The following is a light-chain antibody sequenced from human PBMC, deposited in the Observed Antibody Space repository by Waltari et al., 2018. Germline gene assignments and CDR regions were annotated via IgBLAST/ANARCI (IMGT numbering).Light chain of an antibody. CDR1: QKIITY. Sequence: DIHMTQSPSSLSASVGDRVTITCRASQKIITYLNWYQHKPGKAPEVLMYGVSNLHSGGPSRFSGSGSGTDFTLTISSLQPEDFGIYYCQQSYSSPYTFGQGTNLEIK. J-gene: IGKJ2*01. CDR2: GVS. V-gene: IGKV1-39*01. CDR3: QQSYSSPYT.